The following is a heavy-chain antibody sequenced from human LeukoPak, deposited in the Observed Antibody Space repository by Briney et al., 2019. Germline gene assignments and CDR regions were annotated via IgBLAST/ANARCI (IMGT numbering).Heavy chain of an antibody. D-gene: IGHD6-13*01. CDR2: IYYSGST. CDR1: GGSISSYY. CDR3: ARGPPRSRRRSNWFDP. V-gene: IGHV4-59*12. Sequence: SETLSLTCTVSGGSISSYYWSWIRQPPGKGLEWIGYIYYSGSTNYNPSLKSRVTISVDTSKNQFSLKLSSVTAADTAVYYCARGPPRSRRRSNWFDPWGQGTLVTVSS. J-gene: IGHJ5*02.